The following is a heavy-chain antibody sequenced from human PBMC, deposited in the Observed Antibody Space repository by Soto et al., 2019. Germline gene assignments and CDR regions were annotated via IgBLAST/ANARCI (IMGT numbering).Heavy chain of an antibody. J-gene: IGHJ6*02. Sequence: GGSLRLSCAASGFTFSNVWMSRVRQAPGEGLEWVGRIKSKTDGGTTDYAAPVKGRFTISRDDSKNTLYLQMNSLKTEDTAVYYCTSDARDFDWLLYYYYYGMDVWGQGTTVTVSS. D-gene: IGHD3-9*01. CDR3: TSDARDFDWLLYYYYYGMDV. CDR2: IKSKTDGGTT. CDR1: GFTFSNVW. V-gene: IGHV3-15*01.